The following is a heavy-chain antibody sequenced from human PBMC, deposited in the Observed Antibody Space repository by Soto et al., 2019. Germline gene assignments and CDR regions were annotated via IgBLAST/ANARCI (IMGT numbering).Heavy chain of an antibody. CDR3: ARRVQGGSRTIYHGWLDP. Sequence: SETLSLTCTVSGGSINIHNYYWGWIRQPPGKGLEWIGSMFSGGSTYYSPSLKSRVSISVDTSKNQFSLHLNSVTAADTAVYYCARRVQGGSRTIYHGWLDPWGQGVPVTVSS. CDR2: MFSGGST. CDR1: GGSINIHNYY. V-gene: IGHV4-39*01. J-gene: IGHJ5*02. D-gene: IGHD2-21*01.